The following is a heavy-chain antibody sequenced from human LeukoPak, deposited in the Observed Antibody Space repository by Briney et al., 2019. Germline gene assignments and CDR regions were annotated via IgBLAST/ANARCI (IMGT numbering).Heavy chain of an antibody. V-gene: IGHV3-23*01. CDR3: AKDLGVYPYYYFGLYF. CDR2: ICCGCSGT. D-gene: IGHD6-6*01. CDR1: GFKFRSNA. Sequence: GGSLRLSCAAYGFKFRSNAMSWVRQAQGKGLERVSAICCGCSGTFYAASLKCLFTISRDNSKNTLYLEVNSLRAEDTSLYYCAKDLGVYPYYYFGLYFCGQGTTVTASS. J-gene: IGHJ6*02.